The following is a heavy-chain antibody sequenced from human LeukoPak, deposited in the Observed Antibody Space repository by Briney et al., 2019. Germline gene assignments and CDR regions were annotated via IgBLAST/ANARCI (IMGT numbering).Heavy chain of an antibody. V-gene: IGHV4-59*08. D-gene: IGHD3-22*01. CDR1: GGPISSYY. Sequence: PSETLSLTCTVSGGPISSYYWSWIRQPPGKGLEWIGYIYYSGSTNYNPSLKSRVTISVDTSKNQFSLKLSSVTAADTAVYYCARHGGSGYDFDYWGQGTLVTVS. J-gene: IGHJ4*02. CDR2: IYYSGST. CDR3: ARHGGSGYDFDY.